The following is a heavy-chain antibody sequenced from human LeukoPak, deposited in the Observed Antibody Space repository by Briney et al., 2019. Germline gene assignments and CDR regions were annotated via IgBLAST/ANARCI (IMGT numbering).Heavy chain of an antibody. V-gene: IGHV3-23*01. CDR3: APGAVGEDAFDI. J-gene: IGHJ3*02. CDR1: GFTFSSYA. CDR2: ISGSGGST. Sequence: PGGSLRLSCAASGFTFSSYAMSWVRQAPGKGLEWVSAISGSGGSTYYADSVKGRFAISRDNSKNTLYLQMNSLRAEDTAVYYCAPGAVGEDAFDIWGQGTMVTVSS.